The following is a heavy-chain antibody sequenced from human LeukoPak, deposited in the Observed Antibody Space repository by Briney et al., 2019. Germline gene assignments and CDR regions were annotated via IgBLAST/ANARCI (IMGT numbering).Heavy chain of an antibody. CDR1: NGSINSYY. Sequence: SETLSLTCTGSNGSINSYYWSWIRQPAGKGLEWIGRIYSSGTTNYNPSLKSRVTMSIDTSKNQFSLKLTSVTAADTAVYYCARGPDCGGDCYFDYWGQGTPVTVSS. D-gene: IGHD2-21*02. CDR3: ARGPDCGGDCYFDY. V-gene: IGHV4-4*07. J-gene: IGHJ4*02. CDR2: IYSSGTT.